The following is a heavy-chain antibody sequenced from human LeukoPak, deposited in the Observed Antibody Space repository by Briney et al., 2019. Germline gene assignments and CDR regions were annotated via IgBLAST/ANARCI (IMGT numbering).Heavy chain of an antibody. CDR1: GGSISSYY. CDR3: ARFLGSGIRYFDY. D-gene: IGHD3-16*01. CDR2: IYHSGST. J-gene: IGHJ4*02. Sequence: SETLSLTCTVSGGSISSYYWSWIRQPPGKGLEWIGYIYHSGSTDYNPSLKSRVTISVDTSKNQFSLKLRSVTAADTAVYYCARFLGSGIRYFDYWGEGTLVTVS. V-gene: IGHV4-59*01.